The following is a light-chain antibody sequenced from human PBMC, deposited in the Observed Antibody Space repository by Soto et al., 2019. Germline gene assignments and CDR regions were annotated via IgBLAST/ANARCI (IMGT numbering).Light chain of an antibody. J-gene: IGKJ1*01. Sequence: IQLTQSPSSLSASVGDRVTITCRASQAIINYLAWYQQKPGKAPQLLIYGASTLQSGVPSRFSGSGSGTEFALAISSLQPEDFATYYCQQLITYPQTFGQGTKVDIK. CDR2: GAS. CDR1: QAIINY. V-gene: IGKV1-9*01. CDR3: QQLITYPQT.